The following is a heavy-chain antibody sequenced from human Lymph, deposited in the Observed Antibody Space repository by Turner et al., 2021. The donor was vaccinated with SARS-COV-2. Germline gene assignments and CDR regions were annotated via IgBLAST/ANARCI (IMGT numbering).Heavy chain of an antibody. V-gene: IGHV1-2*02. J-gene: IGHJ6*02. D-gene: IGHD3-3*01. CDR3: ARDVERYNDFWSGYSGGYGLDV. CDR1: GYTFTGYY. Sequence: QVQLVQSGAEVKKPGASVKVSCKASGYTFTGYYMHWVRQAPGQGCEWMGWINPNSGGTNYAQKFQGRVTRTRDTSISTAYMELSRLRSDDTAVYYCARDVERYNDFWSGYSGGYGLDVWGQGTTVTVSS. CDR2: INPNSGGT.